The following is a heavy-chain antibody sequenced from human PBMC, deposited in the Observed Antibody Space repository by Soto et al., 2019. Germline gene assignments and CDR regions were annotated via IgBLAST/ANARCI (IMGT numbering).Heavy chain of an antibody. J-gene: IGHJ4*02. CDR1: GYTFTSYG. CDR2: ISAYNGNT. CDR3: ARGYCSGGSCYSLDFDY. D-gene: IGHD2-15*01. V-gene: IGHV1-18*01. Sequence: ASVKVSCKASGYTFTSYGISWVRQAPGQGLEWMGWISAYNGNTNYAQKLQGRVTMTTDTSTSTAYMELRSLRSDDTAVYYCARGYCSGGSCYSLDFDYWGQGTLVTVSS.